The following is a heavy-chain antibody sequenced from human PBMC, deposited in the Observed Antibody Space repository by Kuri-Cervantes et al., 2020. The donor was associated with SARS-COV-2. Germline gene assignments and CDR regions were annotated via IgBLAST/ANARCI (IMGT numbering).Heavy chain of an antibody. J-gene: IGHJ4*02. CDR1: GGSFSGYY. CDR3: ARGYGSSWYRYFDY. V-gene: IGHV4-34*01. Sequence: SETLSLTCAVYGGSFSGYYWSWIRQPPGKGLEWIGEINHSGSTNYNLSLKSRVTISVDTSKNQFSLKLSSVIAADTAVYYCARGYGSSWYRYFDYWGQGTLVTVSS. CDR2: INHSGST. D-gene: IGHD6-13*01.